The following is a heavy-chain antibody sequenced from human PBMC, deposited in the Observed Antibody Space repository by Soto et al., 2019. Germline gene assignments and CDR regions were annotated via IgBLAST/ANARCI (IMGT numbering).Heavy chain of an antibody. Sequence: QLQLQESGPGLVKPSETLSLTCSVSGGSISSFTYYWGWIRQPPGKGLEWIGTVYYNENTYYNPSLKSRVTSTVDRAKNQSSLHLRSGTAADTAMYCCARRERYYGSPGWFDPWGPGTLVTVSS. CDR1: GGSISSFTYY. CDR3: ARRERYYGSPGWFDP. J-gene: IGHJ5*02. V-gene: IGHV4-39*01. CDR2: VYYNENT. D-gene: IGHD3-10*01.